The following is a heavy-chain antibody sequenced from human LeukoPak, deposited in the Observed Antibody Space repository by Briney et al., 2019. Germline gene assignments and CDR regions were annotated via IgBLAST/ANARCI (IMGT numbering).Heavy chain of an antibody. CDR1: GGSISSYY. CDR2: IYYSGST. J-gene: IGHJ1*01. V-gene: IGHV4-59*01. Sequence: SETLSLTCTVSGGSISSYYWSWIRQPPGKGLEWIGYIYYSGSTNYNPSLKSRVTISVDTSKNQFSLKLSSVTAADTAVYYCARKGQGSNWAAEYFQNWGQGTLVTVSS. CDR3: ARKGQGSNWAAEYFQN. D-gene: IGHD6-13*01.